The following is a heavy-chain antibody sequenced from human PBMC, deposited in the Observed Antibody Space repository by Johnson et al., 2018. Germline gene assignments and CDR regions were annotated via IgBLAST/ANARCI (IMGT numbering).Heavy chain of an antibody. CDR2: ISWKGDRI. CDR3: ARYGVGDVSFDS. Sequence: VQLVQSGGGLVQPGRSMRLSCAASGLSFDDFAMHWVRQAPGQGLEWVSGISWKGDRIGYADSVKGRFTISRDDAKNSLYLQMNSLRDEDTAVYYCARYGVGDVSFDSWGQGTLVTVSS. CDR1: GLSFDDFA. V-gene: IGHV3-9*01. J-gene: IGHJ4*02. D-gene: IGHD1-26*01.